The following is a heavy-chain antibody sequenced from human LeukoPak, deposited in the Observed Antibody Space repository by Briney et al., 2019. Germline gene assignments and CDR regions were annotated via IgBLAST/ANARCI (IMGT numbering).Heavy chain of an antibody. CDR2: IKQDGSEK. D-gene: IGHD3-16*01. CDR1: GFTISDYW. CDR3: VRDGGTDWYDP. J-gene: IGHJ5*02. V-gene: IGHV3-7*01. Sequence: PGGSLRLSCAASGFTISDYWMTWVRQAPGKGLEWVANIKQDGSEKTYVDSAKGRFTISRDNAKNSIFLQMNSLKVEDMAMYYCVRDGGTDWYDPWGQGTLVSVSS.